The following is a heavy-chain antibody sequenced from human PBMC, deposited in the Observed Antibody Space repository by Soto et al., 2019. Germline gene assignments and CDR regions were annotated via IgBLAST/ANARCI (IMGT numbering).Heavy chain of an antibody. CDR2: ISAYNGNT. D-gene: IGHD3-22*01. V-gene: IGHV1-18*01. CDR1: GYTFTSYG. Sequence: QVQLVQSGAEVKKPGASVKVSCKASGYTFTSYGISCVRQAPGQGLEWMGWISAYNGNTNYAQKLQGRVTMTTDTSTSTVYMELRSLRSDDTAVYYCAREYYYDSSGYSISYYYGMDVWGQGTTVTVSS. CDR3: AREYYYDSSGYSISYYYGMDV. J-gene: IGHJ6*02.